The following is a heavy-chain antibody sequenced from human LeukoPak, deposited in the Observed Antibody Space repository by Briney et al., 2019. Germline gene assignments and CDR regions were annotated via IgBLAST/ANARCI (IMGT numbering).Heavy chain of an antibody. V-gene: IGHV3-30*18. CDR1: GLTFSRNA. CDR2: ISYDGKFA. J-gene: IGHJ5*02. CDR3: AKQLYSYGYRWFDT. Sequence: GGSLRLSCAASGLTFSRNAMHWVRQAPGKGLEWVAVISYDGKFAYYEDSVKGRFTISRDNSKDTLSLQMNSLSTEDTAVYYCAKQLYSYGYRWFDTWSQGTLVTVSS. D-gene: IGHD5-18*01.